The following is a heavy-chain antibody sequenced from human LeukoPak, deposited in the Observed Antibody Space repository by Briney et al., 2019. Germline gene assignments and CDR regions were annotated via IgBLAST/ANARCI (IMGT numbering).Heavy chain of an antibody. CDR3: ARHLPYRRAWFDP. V-gene: IGHV4-59*08. Sequence: SETLSLTCAVYGGSFSGYYWSWIRQPPGKGLEWIGYIYYSGSTNYNPSLKSRVTISVDTSKNQFSLKLSSVTAADTAVYYCARHLPYRRAWFDPWGQGTLVTVSS. CDR2: IYYSGST. J-gene: IGHJ5*02. D-gene: IGHD2-2*01. CDR1: GGSFSGYY.